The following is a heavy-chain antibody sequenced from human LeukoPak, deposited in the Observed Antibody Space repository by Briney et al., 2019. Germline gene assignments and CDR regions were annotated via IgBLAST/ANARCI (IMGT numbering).Heavy chain of an antibody. CDR2: INHSGST. V-gene: IGHV4-34*01. D-gene: IGHD6-6*01. CDR1: GGSFSGYY. J-gene: IGHJ6*03. Sequence: SETLSLTCAVYGGSFSGYYWSWIRQPPGKGLEWIGEINHSGSTNYNPSLKSRVTISVDTSKNQFSLKLSSVTAADTAVYYCGRVPSSSVDYYMDVWGKGTTVTVSS. CDR3: GRVPSSSVDYYMDV.